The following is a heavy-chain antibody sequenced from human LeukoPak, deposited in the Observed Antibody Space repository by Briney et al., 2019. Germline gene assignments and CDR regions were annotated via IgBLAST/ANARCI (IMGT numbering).Heavy chain of an antibody. J-gene: IGHJ4*02. D-gene: IGHD2-15*01. CDR2: INHSGST. Sequence: SETLSLTCAVYGGSFSGYYWSWISQPPGKGLEWIGEINHSGSTNYNPSLKSRVTISVDTSKNQFSLKLSSVTAADTAVYYCARGSISPRRYCSGGSCSFGDYWGQGTLVTVSS. V-gene: IGHV4-34*01. CDR1: GGSFSGYY. CDR3: ARGSISPRRYCSGGSCSFGDY.